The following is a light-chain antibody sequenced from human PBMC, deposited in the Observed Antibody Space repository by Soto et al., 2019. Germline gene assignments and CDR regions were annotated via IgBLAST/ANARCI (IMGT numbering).Light chain of an antibody. J-gene: IGKJ1*01. CDR3: QQYYSTLTWT. Sequence: DIVMTQSPDSLAVSLGERATINCKSSQSVLYSSNNKNYLAWYQQKPGQPPKLLIYWASTRESGVPDRFSGSGSGTDFTLTSSSLQAEDVAVYYCQQYYSTLTWTFDQGTKVEIK. V-gene: IGKV4-1*01. CDR2: WAS. CDR1: QSVLYSSNNKNY.